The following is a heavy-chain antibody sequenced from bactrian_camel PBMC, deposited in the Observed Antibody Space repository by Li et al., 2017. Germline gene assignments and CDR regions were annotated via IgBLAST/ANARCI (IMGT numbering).Heavy chain of an antibody. V-gene: IGHV3S1*01. CDR2: SDRVGMT. J-gene: IGHJ4*01. D-gene: IGHD3*01. Sequence: HVQLVESGGGSVQAGGSLRLSCATSGSTDSDYCMGWIRRFPAKDREGVAASDRVGMTSYADSVKGRFTISIDNADNTLYLQMNDLIPEDTAVYYCAASSSEKGLLFRLLAPIPDSYWGQGTQVTVS. CDR3: AASSSEKGLLFRLLAPIPDSY. CDR1: GSTDSDYC.